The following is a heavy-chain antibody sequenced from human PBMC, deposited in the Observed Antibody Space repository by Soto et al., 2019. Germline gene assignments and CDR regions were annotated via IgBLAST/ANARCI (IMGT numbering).Heavy chain of an antibody. J-gene: IGHJ4*02. CDR3: TSSSCRGIFDY. CDR1: GGSISSYY. V-gene: IGHV4-59*12. D-gene: IGHD2-2*01. CDR2: IYYSGST. Sequence: PSETLSLTCTVSGGSISSYYWSWIRQPPGKGLEWIGYIYYSGSTNYNPSLKSRVTISVDTSKNQFSLRAEDAAKYYCAKGCCTSSSCRGIFDYWGQGALVTVSS.